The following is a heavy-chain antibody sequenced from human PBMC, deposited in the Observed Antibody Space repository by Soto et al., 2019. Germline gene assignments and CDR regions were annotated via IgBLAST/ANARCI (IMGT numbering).Heavy chain of an antibody. D-gene: IGHD3-10*01. V-gene: IGHV3-48*03. Sequence: GGSLRLSCAASGFTFSSYEMNWVRQAPGKGLEWVSYISSSGSTIYYADSVKGRFTISRDNAKNSLYLQMNSLRAEDTAVYYCARSHYRGVNPCDAFDIWGQGTMVTVSS. CDR2: ISSSGSTI. J-gene: IGHJ3*02. CDR1: GFTFSSYE. CDR3: ARSHYRGVNPCDAFDI.